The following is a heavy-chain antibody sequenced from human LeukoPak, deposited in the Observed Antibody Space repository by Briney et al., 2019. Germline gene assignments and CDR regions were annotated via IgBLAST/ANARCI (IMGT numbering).Heavy chain of an antibody. V-gene: IGHV1-18*01. CDR1: GYTFTSYG. D-gene: IGHD3-3*01. J-gene: IGHJ4*02. Sequence: GASVKVSCKASGYTFTSYGISWVRQAPGQGLEWMGWISAYNGNTNYAQKLQGRVTMTTDTSTSTAYMELRSLRSDDTAVYYCARDGGYDFWSGYYTFYFDYWGQGTLVTVSS. CDR3: ARDGGYDFWSGYYTFYFDY. CDR2: ISAYNGNT.